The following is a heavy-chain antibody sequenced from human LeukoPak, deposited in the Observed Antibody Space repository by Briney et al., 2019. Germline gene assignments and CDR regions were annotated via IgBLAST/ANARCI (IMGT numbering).Heavy chain of an antibody. CDR3: ARPKHDYGDYRDAFDL. CDR2: ISGYNSNT. V-gene: IGHV1-18*01. D-gene: IGHD4-17*01. J-gene: IGHJ3*01. CDR1: GYVFSTYA. Sequence: ASVKVSCKPSGYVFSTYAINWVRQAPGQGLEWMGWISGYNSNTNYTQKFQGRVTMTTDTSTSTAYMELRSLRSDDTAVYYCARPKHDYGDYRDAFDLWGQGTVVTVSS.